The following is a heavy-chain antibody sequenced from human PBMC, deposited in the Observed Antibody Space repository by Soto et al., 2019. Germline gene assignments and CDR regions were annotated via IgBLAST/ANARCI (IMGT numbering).Heavy chain of an antibody. J-gene: IGHJ4*02. CDR3: AKDIGYSGYDCFDY. D-gene: IGHD5-12*01. CDR1: GFTFDDYA. CDR2: ISWNSGSI. Sequence: EVQLVESGGGLVQPGRSLRLSCAASGFTFDDYAMHWVRQAPGKGLEWVSGISWNSGSIGYADSVKGRFTISRDNAKNSLYLQMNSLRAEDTALYYCAKDIGYSGYDCFDYWGQGTLDTVSS. V-gene: IGHV3-9*01.